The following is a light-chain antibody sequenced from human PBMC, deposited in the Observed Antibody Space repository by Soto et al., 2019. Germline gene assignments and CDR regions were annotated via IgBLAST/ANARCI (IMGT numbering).Light chain of an antibody. CDR1: NSNIGSNT. V-gene: IGLV1-44*01. CDR2: GNN. Sequence: QSVLTQPPSASGTPGQRVTISCSGSNSNIGSNTVNWYQQLPGAAPRLLIYGNNHRPSGAPDRFSGSKSGTSASLAISGLQSEDEADYFCAAWEDSLNGWVFGGGTKLTV. CDR3: AAWEDSLNGWV. J-gene: IGLJ3*02.